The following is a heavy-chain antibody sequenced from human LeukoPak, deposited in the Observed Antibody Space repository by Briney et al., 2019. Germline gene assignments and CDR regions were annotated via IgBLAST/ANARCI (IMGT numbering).Heavy chain of an antibody. Sequence: GSLRLSCAASGFTYSNYAMNWVRQAPGKGLEWIGSIYLGGSTHSNTSLKSRVTISLDTSKNQFSLKLSSVTAADTAVYYCARNPPATAEFYFDYWGQGTLVTVSS. D-gene: IGHD1-14*01. CDR1: GFTYSNYA. J-gene: IGHJ4*02. CDR3: ARNPPATAEFYFDY. V-gene: IGHV4-38-2*01. CDR2: IYLGGST.